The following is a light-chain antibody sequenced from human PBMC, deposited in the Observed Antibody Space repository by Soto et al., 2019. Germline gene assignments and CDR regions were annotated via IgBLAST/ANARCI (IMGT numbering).Light chain of an antibody. CDR2: GNS. CDR3: QSYDSSLSVYV. CDR1: SSNIGAGYD. V-gene: IGLV1-40*01. Sequence: QSVLTQPPSVSGAPGQRVTISCTGRSSNIGAGYDVHWYQQLPGTAPKLLIYGNSNRPSGVPDRFSGSKSGTSASLAITGLQAEDEADYSCQSYDSSLSVYVFGTGTKLTVL. J-gene: IGLJ1*01.